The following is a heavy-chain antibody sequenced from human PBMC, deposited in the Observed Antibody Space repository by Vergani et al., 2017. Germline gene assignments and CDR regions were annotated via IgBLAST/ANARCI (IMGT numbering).Heavy chain of an antibody. CDR3: ARGGGYQLLSTAFDI. CDR2: IYYSGST. V-gene: IGHV4-59*01. D-gene: IGHD2-2*01. J-gene: IGHJ3*02. Sequence: QVQLQESGPGLVKPSETLSLTCTVSGGSISSYYWSWIRQPPGKGLEWIGYIYYSGSTNYNPSLKSRVTISVETSKNQFSLKLSSVTAADTAVYYCARGGGYQLLSTAFDIWGQGTMVTVSS. CDR1: GGSISSYY.